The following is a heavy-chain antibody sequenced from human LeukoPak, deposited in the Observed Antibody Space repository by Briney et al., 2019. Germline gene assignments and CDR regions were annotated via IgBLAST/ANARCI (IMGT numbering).Heavy chain of an antibody. D-gene: IGHD4-17*01. CDR1: GFTFSSYS. J-gene: IGHJ6*02. Sequence: PGGSLRLSCAASGFTFSSYSMNWVRQAPGKGLEWVSSISRSSSYIYYADSVKGRFTISRDNAKNSLYLQMNSLRAEDTAVYYCARVRYYGDYVRTPPHYYGMDVWGQGTTVTVSS. V-gene: IGHV3-21*01. CDR3: ARVRYYGDYVRTPPHYYGMDV. CDR2: ISRSSSYI.